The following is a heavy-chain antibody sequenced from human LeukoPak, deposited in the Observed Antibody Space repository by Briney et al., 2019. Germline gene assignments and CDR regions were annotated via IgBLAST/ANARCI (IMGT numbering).Heavy chain of an antibody. CDR2: IYYSGST. D-gene: IGHD6-19*01. CDR1: GGSISSSSYY. Sequence: SETLSLTCTVSGGSISSSSYYWGWIRQPPGKGLEWIGGIYYSGSTYYNPSLKSRVTISVDTSKNQFSLKLSSVTAADTAVHYCAREGYSTGWYPDYWGQGTLVTVSS. CDR3: AREGYSTGWYPDY. V-gene: IGHV4-39*02. J-gene: IGHJ4*02.